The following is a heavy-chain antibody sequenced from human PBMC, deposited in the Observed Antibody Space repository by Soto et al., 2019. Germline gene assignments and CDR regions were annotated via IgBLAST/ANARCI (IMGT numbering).Heavy chain of an antibody. CDR3: ARLEDYYDSSGYGLRWFDP. CDR2: IYYSGST. Sequence: PSKTTSITITVSRGSSSSYYWSHVLLPSVKGLEWIGYIYYSGSTNYNPSLKSRVTISVDTSKNQFSLKLSPVTAADTAVYYCARLEDYYDSSGYGLRWFDPWGQGTLVTVS. J-gene: IGHJ5*02. D-gene: IGHD3-22*01. CDR1: RGSSSSYY. V-gene: IGHV4-59*01.